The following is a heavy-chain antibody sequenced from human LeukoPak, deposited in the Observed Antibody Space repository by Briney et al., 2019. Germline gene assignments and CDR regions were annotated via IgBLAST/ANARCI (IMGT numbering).Heavy chain of an antibody. CDR1: GGSISSYY. Sequence: SETLSLTCTVSGGSISSYYWSWIRQPPGKGLEWIGYPYCSGSTNYNPSLKSRVTISVDTSKNQFSLKLSSVTAADTAVYYCAGRIRAGSYGDYWYFDLWGRGTLVTVSS. V-gene: IGHV4-59*01. J-gene: IGHJ2*01. CDR2: PYCSGST. D-gene: IGHD5-18*01. CDR3: AGRIRAGSYGDYWYFDL.